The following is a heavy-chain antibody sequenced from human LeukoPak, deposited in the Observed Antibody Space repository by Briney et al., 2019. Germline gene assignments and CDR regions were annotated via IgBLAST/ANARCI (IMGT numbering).Heavy chain of an antibody. D-gene: IGHD5-12*01. Sequence: ASVKVSCKASGYTFTGYYMHWVRQAPGQGLAWMGWINPNSGGTNYAQKFQGRVTMTRDTSISTAYMELSRLRSDDTAVYYCARDPVATIDTYYYYGMDVWGQGTTVTVSS. CDR2: INPNSGGT. CDR1: GYTFTGYY. J-gene: IGHJ6*02. CDR3: ARDPVATIDTYYYYGMDV. V-gene: IGHV1-2*02.